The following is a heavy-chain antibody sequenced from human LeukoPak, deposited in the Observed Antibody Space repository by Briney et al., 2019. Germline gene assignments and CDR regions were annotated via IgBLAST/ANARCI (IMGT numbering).Heavy chain of an antibody. J-gene: IGHJ5*02. CDR2: ISADGDSA. Sequence: GGSLRLSCAASGLTFDNYAMHWGRQAPGKGLEWVSLISADGDSAFYADSVRGRFTISRDNSKNSLYLQMNSLTAEDTAIYYCAKDASTWTNWFDPWGQGTLVTVSS. CDR3: AKDASTWTNWFDP. D-gene: IGHD5/OR15-5a*01. V-gene: IGHV3-43*02. CDR1: GLTFDNYA.